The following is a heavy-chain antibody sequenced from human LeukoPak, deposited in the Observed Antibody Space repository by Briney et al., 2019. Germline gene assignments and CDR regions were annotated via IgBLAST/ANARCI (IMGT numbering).Heavy chain of an antibody. V-gene: IGHV3-33*06. Sequence: GRSLRLSCAASGFTFSSYGMNWVRQAPGKGLEWVAVIWYDGSNKYYVDSVKGRFAISRDNSKNTLYLQMNSLRAEDTAVYYCAKVRIPLVAVNHDAFDIWGQGTMVTVSS. D-gene: IGHD2-15*01. CDR1: GFTFSSYG. CDR2: IWYDGSNK. J-gene: IGHJ3*02. CDR3: AKVRIPLVAVNHDAFDI.